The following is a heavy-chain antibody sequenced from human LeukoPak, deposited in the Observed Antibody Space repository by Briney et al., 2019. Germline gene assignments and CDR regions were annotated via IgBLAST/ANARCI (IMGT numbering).Heavy chain of an antibody. CDR2: IYPGDSDT. CDR1: GYSFASYW. Sequence: KCGESLKISCKGSGYSFASYWIGWVRQMPGKGLEWMGIIYPGDSDTRYSPSFQGQVTISADKSISTAYLQWSSLKASDTAMYYCARLGDQYDSSGYDHDYWGQGTLVTVSS. J-gene: IGHJ4*02. CDR3: ARLGDQYDSSGYDHDY. V-gene: IGHV5-51*01. D-gene: IGHD3-22*01.